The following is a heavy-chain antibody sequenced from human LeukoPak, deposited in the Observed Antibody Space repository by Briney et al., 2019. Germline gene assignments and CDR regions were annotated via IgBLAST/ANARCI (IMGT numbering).Heavy chain of an antibody. V-gene: IGHV4-34*01. CDR2: INHSGSP. J-gene: IGHJ4*02. Sequence: SETLSLTCTVSGGSIRSYYWSWIRQPPGKGLEWIGEINHSGSPNNNPSLKSRVSISFDTSKNQFSLKLTSVTAADTAVYYCGSRRTAMFGVIKGPIDYWGQGTLVTVSS. CDR3: GSRRTAMFGVIKGPIDY. D-gene: IGHD3-3*01. CDR1: GGSIRSYY.